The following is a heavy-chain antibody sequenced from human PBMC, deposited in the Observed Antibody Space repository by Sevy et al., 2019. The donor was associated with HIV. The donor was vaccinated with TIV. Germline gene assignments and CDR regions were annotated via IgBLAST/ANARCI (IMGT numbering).Heavy chain of an antibody. D-gene: IGHD6-13*01. Sequence: GGSLRLSCAASGFTLNNYWMHWVRQAPGKGLEWVANINQDGVVAYYLDSVRGRFTISRDNGRNLVFLQMNSLRVDDTALYFCVRAIAKYGSFWGHGTLVTVSS. J-gene: IGHJ4*01. CDR2: INQDGVVA. V-gene: IGHV3-7*01. CDR3: VRAIAKYGSF. CDR1: GFTLNNYW.